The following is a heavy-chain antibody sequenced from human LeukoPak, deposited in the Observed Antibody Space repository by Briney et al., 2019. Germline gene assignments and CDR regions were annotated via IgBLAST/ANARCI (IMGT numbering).Heavy chain of an antibody. CDR3: ARGPRITLVRGGQWYFYMDV. CDR1: GYTFTSYG. J-gene: IGHJ6*03. CDR2: INPDGGNT. D-gene: IGHD3-10*01. V-gene: IGHV1-18*01. Sequence: GASVKVSCKASGYTFTSYGISWVRQAPGQVLEWMGLINPDGGNTNYAQNFQGRVTLTRDTSTSTVYMELSSLRSDDTAVYYCARGPRITLVRGGQWYFYMDVWGKGTTVTVSS.